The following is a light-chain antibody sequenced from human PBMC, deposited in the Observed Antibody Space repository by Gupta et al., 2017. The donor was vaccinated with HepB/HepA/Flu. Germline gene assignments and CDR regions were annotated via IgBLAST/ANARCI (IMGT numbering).Light chain of an antibody. CDR3: QKDGNART. CDR1: QGISNY. J-gene: IGKJ1*01. V-gene: IGKV1-27*01. CDR2: GAS. Sequence: DIQMTQSPSSLSASVGDRITITCRASQGISNYLDWYRQKPGKSPQLLIDGASTLQSGDTSRFSGSGYGRDFTLTSSRRQDEDFENYYCQKDGNARTFGQGTXVEIK.